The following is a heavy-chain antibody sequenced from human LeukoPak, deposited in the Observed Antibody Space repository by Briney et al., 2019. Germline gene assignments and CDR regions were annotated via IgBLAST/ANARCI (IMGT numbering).Heavy chain of an antibody. Sequence: PSETLSLTCTVSGDSISNYYWAWIRQPPGRGLEWIGHIYDTGITKDNPALKSRLTISLQTSGNRFSLNLSSLTAADTAIYFCARVRNFPDAFDIWGQGRMVTVSS. J-gene: IGHJ3*02. CDR3: ARVRNFPDAFDI. V-gene: IGHV4-59*01. CDR1: GDSISNYY. CDR2: IYDTGIT.